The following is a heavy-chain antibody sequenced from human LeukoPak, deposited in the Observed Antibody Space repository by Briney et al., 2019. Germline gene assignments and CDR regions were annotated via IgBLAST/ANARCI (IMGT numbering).Heavy chain of an antibody. D-gene: IGHD3-3*01. V-gene: IGHV3-7*01. CDR1: GFTFSSYW. J-gene: IGHJ4*02. CDR2: IKQDGSEK. CDR3: ATDRGWRTSGYYLYYFEY. Sequence: GGSLRLSCAASGFTFSSYWMSWVRQAPGKGLEWVANIKQDGSEKYYVDSVKGRFTISRDNAKNSLYLQMNSLRAEDTAVYYCATDRGWRTSGYYLYYFEYWGQGTLVTYSS.